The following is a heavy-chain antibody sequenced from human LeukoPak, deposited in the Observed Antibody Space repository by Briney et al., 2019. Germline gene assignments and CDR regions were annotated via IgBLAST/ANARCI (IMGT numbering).Heavy chain of an antibody. J-gene: IGHJ6*02. D-gene: IGHD3-10*01. V-gene: IGHV1-8*01. CDR1: GYTFTSYD. CDR3: ARVYYGSGSQYYYYGMDV. CDR2: MNPNSGNT. Sequence: GASVKVSCKASGYTFTSYDINWVRQATGQGLEWIGWMNPNSGNTGYAQKFQGRVTMTRNTSISTAYMELSSLRSEDTAVYYCARVYYGSGSQYYYYGMDVWGQGTTVTVSS.